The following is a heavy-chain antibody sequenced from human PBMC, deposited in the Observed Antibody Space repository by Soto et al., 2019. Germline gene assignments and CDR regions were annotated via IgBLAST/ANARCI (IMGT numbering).Heavy chain of an antibody. D-gene: IGHD6-19*01. J-gene: IGHJ4*02. CDR3: AKEYKYSSGWERIDY. CDR1: GFAVSSKY. Sequence: PGGSLRLSCAASGFAVSSKYMTWVRQAPGKGLEWVSVIYGGGTTYYADSVKGRFTISRDTSKNTVYLQMNSLRDEDTAIYYCAKEYKYSSGWERIDYWGQGTLVTVSS. V-gene: IGHV3-53*01. CDR2: IYGGGTT.